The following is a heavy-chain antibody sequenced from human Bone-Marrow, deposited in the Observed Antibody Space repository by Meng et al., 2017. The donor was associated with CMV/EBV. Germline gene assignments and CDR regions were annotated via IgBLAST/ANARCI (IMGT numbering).Heavy chain of an antibody. CDR2: IYYSGST. D-gene: IGHD5-18*01. Sequence: SEPLSLTCTVSGGSISSSSYYWGWIRQPPGKGLEWIGSIYYSGSTYYNPSLKSRVTISVDTSKNQFSLKLSSVTAADTAVYYCASEFLRGYSSKGYGMDVWGQGTTVTVSS. CDR3: ASEFLRGYSSKGYGMDV. J-gene: IGHJ6*02. V-gene: IGHV4-39*01. CDR1: GGSISSSSYY.